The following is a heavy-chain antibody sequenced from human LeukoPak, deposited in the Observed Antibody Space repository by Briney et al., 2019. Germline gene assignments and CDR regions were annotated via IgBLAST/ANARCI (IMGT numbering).Heavy chain of an antibody. CDR3: ARGSSSPYWYFDL. V-gene: IGHV4-59*12. Sequence: SETLSLTCTVSGGSISSYYWSWIRQPPGKGLEWIGSIYYSGSTYYNPSLKSRVTISVDTSKNQFSLKLSSVTAADTAVYYCARGSSSPYWYFDLWGRGTLVTVSS. CDR1: GGSISSYY. J-gene: IGHJ2*01. CDR2: IYYSGST. D-gene: IGHD6-19*01.